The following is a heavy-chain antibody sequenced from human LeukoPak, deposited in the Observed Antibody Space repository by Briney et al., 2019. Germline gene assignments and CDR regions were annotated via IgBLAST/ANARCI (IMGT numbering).Heavy chain of an antibody. V-gene: IGHV1-2*05. D-gene: IGHD1-26*01. J-gene: IGHJ4*02. CDR1: GYTFTCYY. CDR2: INPNSGGT. CDR3: ARLGGNDY. Sequence: ASVKLSFNCSGYTFTCYYMHWVRQAQGQGQGLEWRINPNSGGTNYAQKFQGRGTITSDTSISTAYMELSRLRCDDTGEYYCARLGGNDYWGQGTLVTVSS.